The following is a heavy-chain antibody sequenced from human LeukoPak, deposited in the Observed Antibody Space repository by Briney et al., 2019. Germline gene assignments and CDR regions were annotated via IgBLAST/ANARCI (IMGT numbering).Heavy chain of an antibody. CDR3: ARGLWWSKYYFDY. D-gene: IGHD2-21*01. Sequence: GGSLRLSCIASRFTFSDYWMHWVRQAPGKGPVWVSRIISDGSSVSYVDSVKGRFTISRDNSKNTLYLQMNSLRAEDTAVYYCARGLWWSKYYFDYWGQGTLVTVSS. J-gene: IGHJ4*02. CDR2: IISDGSSV. V-gene: IGHV3-74*01. CDR1: RFTFSDYW.